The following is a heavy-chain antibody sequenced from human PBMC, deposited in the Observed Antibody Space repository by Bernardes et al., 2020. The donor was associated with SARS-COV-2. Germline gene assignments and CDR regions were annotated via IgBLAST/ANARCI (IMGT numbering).Heavy chain of an antibody. D-gene: IGHD6-19*01. CDR3: ARDQWRPDYYYGLDV. J-gene: IGHJ6*02. CDR2: RRGKGDSFTT. Sequence: GLLRRSSAAPGFTFSNPDMDWVRQAPVKGLEWVGRRRGKGDSFTTEYAASVKGRFTISRDDSKNSVYLQMNSLKIEDTAVYYCARDQWRPDYYYGLDVWGQGTKVTVS. CDR1: GFTFSNPD. V-gene: IGHV3-72*01.